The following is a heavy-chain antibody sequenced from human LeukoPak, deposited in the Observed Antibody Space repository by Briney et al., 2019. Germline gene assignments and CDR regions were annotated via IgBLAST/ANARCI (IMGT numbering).Heavy chain of an antibody. CDR2: IYKSAIT. V-gene: IGHV3-53*01. Sequence: GGSLRLSCAASGFTLSSNYMTWVRQAPGKGLEWVSVIYKSAITYYADTVRGRFTISRDNSKNTLYLQMNSLRAEDTAVYYCARSLRVRGVPDYMDVWGKGTTVTISS. CDR3: ARSLRVRGVPDYMDV. D-gene: IGHD3-10*01. CDR1: GFTLSSNY. J-gene: IGHJ6*03.